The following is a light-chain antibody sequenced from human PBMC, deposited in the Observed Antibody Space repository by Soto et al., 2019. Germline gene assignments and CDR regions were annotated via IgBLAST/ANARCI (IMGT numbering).Light chain of an antibody. CDR3: QQYYTTPYT. CDR1: QTVLYSSNNKNH. J-gene: IGKJ2*01. V-gene: IGKV4-1*01. Sequence: DIVMTQSPDSLAVSLGERATINCRSSQTVLYSSNNKNHLAWYQQKPGQPPKLLIYWASTRESGVPDRFSGSGSGKDFTLTISSLQAEDVAVYYCQQYYTTPYTFGQGTKLEI. CDR2: WAS.